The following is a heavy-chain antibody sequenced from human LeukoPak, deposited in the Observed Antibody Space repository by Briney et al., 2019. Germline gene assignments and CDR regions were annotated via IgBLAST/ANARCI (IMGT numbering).Heavy chain of an antibody. CDR2: IYTSGST. CDR3: ARGQQWLPIDY. Sequence: SETLSLTCTVSGGSISSYYWSWIRQPAGKGLEWIGRIYTSGSTNYNPSLKSRVTMSVDTSKNQFSLKLSSVTTADTTVYYCARGQQWLPIDYWGQGTLVTVSS. CDR1: GGSISSYY. V-gene: IGHV4-4*07. J-gene: IGHJ4*02. D-gene: IGHD6-19*01.